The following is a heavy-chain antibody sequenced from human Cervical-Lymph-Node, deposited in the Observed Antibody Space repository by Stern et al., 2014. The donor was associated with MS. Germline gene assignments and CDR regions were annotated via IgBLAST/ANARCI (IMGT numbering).Heavy chain of an antibody. D-gene: IGHD6-6*01. CDR3: ARAAYSTSSYNY. CDR1: GGTFNTNV. CDR2: IIPIFGTA. Sequence: VHLVESGAEVKKPGSSVKVSCKASGGTFNTNVISWVRQAPGQGLEWMGGIIPIFGTALYAQKFQGRVTITATESTRAVYMELSSLRSEDTAVYYCARAAYSTSSYNYWGQGTLVIVSS. V-gene: IGHV1-69*01. J-gene: IGHJ4*02.